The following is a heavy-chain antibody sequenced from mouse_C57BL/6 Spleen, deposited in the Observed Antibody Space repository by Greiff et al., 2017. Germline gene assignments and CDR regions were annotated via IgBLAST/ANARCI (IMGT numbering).Heavy chain of an antibody. Sequence: EVMLVESGGGLVKPGGSLKLSCAASGFTFSSYAMSWVRQTPEKRLEWVATISDGGSYTYYPDNVKGRFTISRDNAKNNLYLQMSHLKSEDTAMYYCAREKNPGYFDVWGTGTTVTVSS. CDR3: AREKNPGYFDV. V-gene: IGHV5-4*01. CDR1: GFTFSSYA. CDR2: ISDGGSYT. J-gene: IGHJ1*03.